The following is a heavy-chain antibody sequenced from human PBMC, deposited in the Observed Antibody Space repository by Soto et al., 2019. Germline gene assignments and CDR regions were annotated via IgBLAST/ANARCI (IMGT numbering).Heavy chain of an antibody. V-gene: IGHV1-3*01. J-gene: IGHJ4*02. CDR1: GGTFKTYA. CDR2: INPGNGNT. D-gene: IGHD4-17*01. Sequence: ASVKVSCKASGGTFKTYAFTWVRQAPGQGLEWMGGINPGNGNTNYSQKFQGRVTITRDTSASTTYMELSSLSSEDTAVYYCARSDGPLGDYWGQGILVTVSS. CDR3: ARSDGPLGDY.